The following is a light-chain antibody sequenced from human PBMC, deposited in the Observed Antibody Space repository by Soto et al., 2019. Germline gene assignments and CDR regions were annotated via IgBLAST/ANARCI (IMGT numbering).Light chain of an antibody. CDR3: AAWDDSLNGAV. CDR2: SNN. Sequence: QSVLTQPPSAYGTPGQRVTISCSGSSSNIGSNTVNWYQQLPGPAPKLLIYSNNQRPSGVPDRFSGSKSGTSASLAISGLQSGDEADYYCAAWDDSLNGAVFGGGTQLTGL. CDR1: SSNIGSNT. V-gene: IGLV1-44*01. J-gene: IGLJ7*01.